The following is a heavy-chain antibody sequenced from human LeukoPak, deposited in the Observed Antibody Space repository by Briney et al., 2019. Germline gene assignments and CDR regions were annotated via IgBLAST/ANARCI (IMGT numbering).Heavy chain of an antibody. Sequence: PGGSLRLSCAVSGFTFSSFDMHWVRQAPGKGLEWVTLIWYDGSSEYYVDSVKGRFTISRDNSKNTLYLQINSLRAEDTAVYYCARDSYDILTGYYSGPDYWGQGTQVTVSS. CDR2: IWYDGSSE. CDR3: ARDSYDILTGYYSGPDY. CDR1: GFTFSSFD. V-gene: IGHV3-33*08. J-gene: IGHJ4*02. D-gene: IGHD3-9*01.